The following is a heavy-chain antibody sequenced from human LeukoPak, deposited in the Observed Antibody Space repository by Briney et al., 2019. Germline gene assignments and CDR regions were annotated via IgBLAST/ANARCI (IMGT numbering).Heavy chain of an antibody. CDR1: GFAFSSYA. CDR2: ISSGDRT. Sequence: GGSLRLSCAASGFAFSSYAMNWVRQAPGKGLEWVAGISSGDRTFHAESVKGRFTISRDKSKDTLYLQMNSLRAEDTAVYYCAKDATASPYFHWFDNWGQGTQVIVSS. D-gene: IGHD3-9*01. J-gene: IGHJ4*02. V-gene: IGHV3-23*01. CDR3: AKDATASPYFHWFDN.